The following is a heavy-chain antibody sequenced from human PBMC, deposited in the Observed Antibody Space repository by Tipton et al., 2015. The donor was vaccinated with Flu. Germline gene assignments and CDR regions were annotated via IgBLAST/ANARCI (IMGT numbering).Heavy chain of an antibody. Sequence: TLSLTCTVSGGSISSYYWSWIRQPPGKGLEWIGYIYYSGSTNYNPSLKSRVTISVDTSKNQFSLKLSSVTAADTAVYYCAEGYCSGGSCYLSYWGQGTLVTASS. V-gene: IGHV4-59*01. J-gene: IGHJ4*02. CDR3: AEGYCSGGSCYLSY. CDR2: IYYSGST. D-gene: IGHD2-15*01. CDR1: GGSISSYY.